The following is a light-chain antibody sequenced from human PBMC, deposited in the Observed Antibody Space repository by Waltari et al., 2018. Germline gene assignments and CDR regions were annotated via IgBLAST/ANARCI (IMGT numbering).Light chain of an antibody. V-gene: IGLV2-23*01. J-gene: IGLJ1*01. CDR3: CSFAGSNTYV. CDR1: SSDVGSYNL. Sequence: HSALTQPASVSGSPGQSITISCTGASSDVGSYNLVSWYQQYPGKAPNLIIYEGSKRPPGGSNRVSGSKSGNTGSLTISGLQVEDEADYYCCSFAGSNTYVLGTGTKVSVL. CDR2: EGS.